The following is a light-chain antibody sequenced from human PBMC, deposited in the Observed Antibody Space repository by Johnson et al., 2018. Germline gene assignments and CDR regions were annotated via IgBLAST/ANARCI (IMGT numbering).Light chain of an antibody. CDR3: GTWDSSLSAGNV. V-gene: IGLV1-51*02. CDR1: SSNIGNNY. Sequence: QSVLTQPPSVSAAPGQKVTISCSGSSSNIGNNYVSWYQQLPATAPKLLIYENNKRPSGIPDRFSGSKSGTSATLVITGLQTGDEADYYCGTWDSSLSAGNVFGTGTKVTVL. CDR2: ENN. J-gene: IGLJ1*01.